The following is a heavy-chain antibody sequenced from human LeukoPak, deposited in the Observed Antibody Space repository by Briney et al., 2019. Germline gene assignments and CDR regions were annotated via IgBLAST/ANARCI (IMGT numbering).Heavy chain of an antibody. CDR1: GFTFTKYW. D-gene: IGHD6-19*01. CDR3: ARDSSGWHDAFDI. J-gene: IGHJ3*02. Sequence: PGGSLRLSCAASGFTFTKYWMTWVRQAPGKGLEWVGNIKQDGRDKNYMDSVKGRFTISRDNAKNSLYLQMNSLRAEDTAVYYCARDSSGWHDAFDIWGQGTMVTVSS. V-gene: IGHV3-7*01. CDR2: IKQDGRDK.